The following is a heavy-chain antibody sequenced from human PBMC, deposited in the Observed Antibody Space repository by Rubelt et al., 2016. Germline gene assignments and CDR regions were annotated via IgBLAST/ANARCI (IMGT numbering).Heavy chain of an antibody. V-gene: IGHV4-31*03. CDR3: ASARYCSSISCYSNAFDL. CDR1: GGSISSGGYY. CDR2: IHDSGNT. D-gene: IGHD2-2*01. Sequence: QLQESGPGLVKPSQTLSLTCTVSGGSISSGGYYWSWIRQHPGKGLEWIGYIHDSGNTYYNPSIKSRVTISPDTSKNQFFLKPNSGTAADTAVYYCASARYCSSISCYSNAFDLWGQGTTVTVSS. J-gene: IGHJ3*01.